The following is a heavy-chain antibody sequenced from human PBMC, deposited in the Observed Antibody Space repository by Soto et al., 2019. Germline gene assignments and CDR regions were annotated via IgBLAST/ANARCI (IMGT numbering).Heavy chain of an antibody. J-gene: IGHJ6*02. V-gene: IGHV1-69*13. Sequence: GASVKVSCKASGGTFSSYAISWVRQAPGQGLEWMGGIIPIFGTANYAQKFQGRVTITADESTSTAYMELSSLRSEDTAVYYCAGPITIFGVANYYGMDVWGQGTTVTVSS. CDR3: AGPITIFGVANYYGMDV. CDR1: GGTFSSYA. D-gene: IGHD3-3*01. CDR2: IIPIFGTA.